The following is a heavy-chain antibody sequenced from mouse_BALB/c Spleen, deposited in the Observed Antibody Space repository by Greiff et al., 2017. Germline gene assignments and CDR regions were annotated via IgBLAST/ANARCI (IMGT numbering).Heavy chain of an antibody. Sequence: EVQRVESGGGLVKPGGSLKLSCAASGFAFSSYDMSWVRQTPEKRLEWVAYISSGGGSTYYPDTVKGRFTISRDNAKNTLYLQMSSLKSEDTAMYYCARLGWDEGFDYWGQGTTLTVSS. CDR1: GFAFSSYD. J-gene: IGHJ2*01. CDR2: ISSGGGST. V-gene: IGHV5-12-1*01. D-gene: IGHD4-1*01. CDR3: ARLGWDEGFDY.